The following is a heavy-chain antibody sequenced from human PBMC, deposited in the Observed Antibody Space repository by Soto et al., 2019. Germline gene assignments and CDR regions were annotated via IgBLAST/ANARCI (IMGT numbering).Heavy chain of an antibody. Sequence: EVQLVESGGGLVQPGGSLKLSCAAYGFTFSDSAMHWVRQASGKGLEWVGRIRSKPNTDATAYAASVKGRFTISRDDSKNTAYLQMNSLKTEDTAVYYCTRHVDCSGGSCYSGYYYYMDVWGKGTTVTVSS. D-gene: IGHD2-15*01. CDR2: IRSKPNTDAT. CDR3: TRHVDCSGGSCYSGYYYYMDV. J-gene: IGHJ6*03. V-gene: IGHV3-73*01. CDR1: GFTFSDSA.